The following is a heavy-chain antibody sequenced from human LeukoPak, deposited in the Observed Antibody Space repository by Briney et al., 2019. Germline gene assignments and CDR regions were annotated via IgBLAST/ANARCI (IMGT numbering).Heavy chain of an antibody. Sequence: GGSLRLSCAASGFDLHTYEMNWVRRATGKGLEWIADITISGHTKNYADSVKGRFTISRDSARTSLYLQMNSLRVEDTGVYFCARGDPHADLWGQGTLVTVSS. CDR2: ITISGHTK. J-gene: IGHJ5*02. CDR3: ARGDPHADL. CDR1: GFDLHTYE. V-gene: IGHV3-48*03.